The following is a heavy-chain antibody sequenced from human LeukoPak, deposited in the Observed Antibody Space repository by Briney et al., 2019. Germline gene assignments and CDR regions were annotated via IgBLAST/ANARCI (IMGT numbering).Heavy chain of an antibody. D-gene: IGHD3-22*01. CDR1: GGSFSGYY. V-gene: IGHV4-34*01. CDR2: INHSGST. Sequence: SETLSLTCAVYGGSFSGYYWSWIRQPPGKGLEWIGEINHSGSTNYNPSLKSRVTMSVDTSKNQFSLRLSSVTAADTAVYYCARDGSSGYFKWLDPWGQGTLVTVSS. CDR3: ARDGSSGYFKWLDP. J-gene: IGHJ5*02.